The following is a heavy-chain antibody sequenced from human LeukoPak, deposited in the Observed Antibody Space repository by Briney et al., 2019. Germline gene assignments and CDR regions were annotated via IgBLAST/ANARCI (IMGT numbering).Heavy chain of an antibody. D-gene: IGHD6-13*01. CDR2: INWNGGST. CDR1: GFTFDDNA. CDR3: ARDRAQQLATGYFDL. Sequence: GGSLRLSCAATGFTFDDNAMNWVRQAPGKGLKWVSSINWNGGSTGYADSVKGRFTISRDNAKNSLYLQMNSLRVEDTALYYCARDRAQQLATGYFDLWGRGTLVTVSS. V-gene: IGHV3-20*04. J-gene: IGHJ2*01.